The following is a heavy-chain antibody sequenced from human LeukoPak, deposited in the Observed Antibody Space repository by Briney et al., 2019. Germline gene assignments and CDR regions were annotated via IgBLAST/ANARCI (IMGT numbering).Heavy chain of an antibody. CDR3: ARAYCSSTSCYVGDL. Sequence: SVKASCKASGGTFSSYAISWVRQAPGQGLEWMGGIIPIFGTANYAQKFQGRVTITADESTSTAYMELSSLRSEDTAVYYCARAYCSSTSCYVGDLWGQGTLVTVSS. D-gene: IGHD2-2*01. CDR2: IIPIFGTA. CDR1: GGTFSSYA. V-gene: IGHV1-69*13. J-gene: IGHJ5*02.